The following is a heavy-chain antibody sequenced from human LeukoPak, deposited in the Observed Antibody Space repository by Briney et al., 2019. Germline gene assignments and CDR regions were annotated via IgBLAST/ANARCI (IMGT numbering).Heavy chain of an antibody. CDR1: GGSISSYY. Sequence: PSETLCLTCTVSGGSISSYYWSWIRQSPGKGLECIGYIHYTGSTNYNPSLKSRVTISVDTSKNQFSLKLSSVTAADTAVYYCARTTEGGYSYGYFYYYYMDVWGKGTTVTISS. CDR2: IHYTGST. CDR3: ARTTEGGYSYGYFYYYYMDV. D-gene: IGHD5-18*01. V-gene: IGHV4-59*01. J-gene: IGHJ6*03.